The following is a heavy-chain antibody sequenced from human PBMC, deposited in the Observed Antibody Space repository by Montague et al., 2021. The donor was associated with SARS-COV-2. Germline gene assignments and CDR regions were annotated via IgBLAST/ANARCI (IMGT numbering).Heavy chain of an antibody. J-gene: IGHJ5*02. CDR3: ARFFRVGTSSAFDH. CDR1: GDSIMSYH. CDR2: VRDSGTT. D-gene: IGHD3-10*01. V-gene: IGHV4-59*08. Sequence: SETLSLTCGVSGDSIMSYHWSWVRKPPGRGLEWIGDVRDSGTTNYDPSLNNRITISIDTSKAQFSLILTSVNAAGTAVYYCARFFRVGTSSAFDHWGQGILVTASS.